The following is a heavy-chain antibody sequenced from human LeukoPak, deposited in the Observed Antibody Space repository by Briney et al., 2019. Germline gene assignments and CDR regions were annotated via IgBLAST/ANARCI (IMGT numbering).Heavy chain of an antibody. V-gene: IGHV4-38-2*02. CDR3: ARRDDSSGYHKIFDY. D-gene: IGHD3-22*01. CDR2: IYQSGST. J-gene: IGHJ4*02. Sequence: SETLSLTCTVSGYSIRSGYNWGWIRLSPGKGLEWLGSIYQSGSTYDNPSLKSRVTLSIDTSKNQFSLKLTSVTAADTAVYYCARRDDSSGYHKIFDYWGPGTLVTVSS. CDR1: GYSIRSGYN.